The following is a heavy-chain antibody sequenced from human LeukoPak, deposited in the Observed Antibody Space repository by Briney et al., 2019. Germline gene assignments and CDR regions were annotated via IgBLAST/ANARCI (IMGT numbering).Heavy chain of an antibody. Sequence: GGSLRLSCAASGFTFSSYSMNWVRQAPGKGLEWVSSISSSSNYIYYADSVKGRFTISRDNAKNSLYLQMNSLRAEDTAVYYCAKSFLELEAYDYYMDVWGKGTTVTVSS. CDR3: AKSFLELEAYDYYMDV. V-gene: IGHV3-21*01. D-gene: IGHD1-7*01. CDR2: ISSSSNYI. CDR1: GFTFSSYS. J-gene: IGHJ6*03.